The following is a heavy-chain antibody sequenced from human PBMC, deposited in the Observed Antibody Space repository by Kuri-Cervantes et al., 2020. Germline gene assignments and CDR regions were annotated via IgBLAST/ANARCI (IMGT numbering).Heavy chain of an antibody. J-gene: IGHJ4*02. CDR3: AASGGRVLDY. V-gene: IGHV4-39*07. CDR2: IYYSGST. CDR1: GGSISSSSYY. Sequence: SETLSLTCTVSGGSISSSSYYWGWIRQPPGKGLEWIGSIYYSGSTNYNPSLKSRVTISVDTSKNQFSLKLSSVTAADTAVYYCAASGGRVLDYWGQGTLVTVSS. D-gene: IGHD3-16*01.